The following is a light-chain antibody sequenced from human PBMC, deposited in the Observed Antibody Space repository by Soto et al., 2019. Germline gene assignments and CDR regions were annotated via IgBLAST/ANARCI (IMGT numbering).Light chain of an antibody. CDR1: SSDVGGYNY. CDR2: EVS. Sequence: QSVLTQPPSASGSFGQSVTISCTGTSSDVGGYNYVSWYQQHPGKAPKLMIYEVSERSSGVPARFSGSKSGNTASLTVSGLQADDEADYYCSSYSSTNSHYVFGTGTKITVL. V-gene: IGLV2-8*01. J-gene: IGLJ1*01. CDR3: SSYSSTNSHYV.